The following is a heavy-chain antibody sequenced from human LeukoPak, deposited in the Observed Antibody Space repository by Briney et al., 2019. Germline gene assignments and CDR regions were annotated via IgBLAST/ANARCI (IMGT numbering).Heavy chain of an antibody. CDR1: GYSFTSYW. Sequence: GESLKISCKGSGYSFTSYWIGWVRQMPGKGLEWMGIIYPGDSDTRYSPSFQGQVTISADKSITTAYLQWSTLKASDTAMYYCARQRATVTINGAYFDYWGQGTLVTVSS. V-gene: IGHV5-51*01. CDR2: IYPGDSDT. D-gene: IGHD4-17*01. CDR3: ARQRATVTINGAYFDY. J-gene: IGHJ4*02.